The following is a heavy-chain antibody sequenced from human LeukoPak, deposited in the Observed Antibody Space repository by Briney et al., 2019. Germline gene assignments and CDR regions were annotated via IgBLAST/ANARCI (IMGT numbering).Heavy chain of an antibody. V-gene: IGHV4-38-2*02. Sequence: PSETLSLTCTVSGGSISSGYYWGWIRQPPGKGLEWIGSIYHSGSTYYNPSLKSRVTISVDTSKNQFSLKLSSVTAADTAVYYCASSRGYSGYEIDYWGQGTLVTVSS. J-gene: IGHJ4*02. D-gene: IGHD5-12*01. CDR3: ASSRGYSGYEIDY. CDR2: IYHSGST. CDR1: GGSISSGYY.